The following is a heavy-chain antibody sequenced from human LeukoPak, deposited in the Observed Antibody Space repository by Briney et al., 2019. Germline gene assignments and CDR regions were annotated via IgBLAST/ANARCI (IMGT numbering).Heavy chain of an antibody. V-gene: IGHV3-9*01. CDR1: GFSFDDYA. D-gene: IGHD5-12*01. J-gene: IGHJ4*02. CDR3: AINGGGDSGYGNFDY. Sequence: GGSLRLSCAVSGFSFDDYAMHWVRQVPGKGLERVSGISWNSDNIGYADSVKGRFTTSRDNAKNSLYLQMNSLRAEDTALYYCAINGGGDSGYGNFDYWGQGTLVTVSS. CDR2: ISWNSDNI.